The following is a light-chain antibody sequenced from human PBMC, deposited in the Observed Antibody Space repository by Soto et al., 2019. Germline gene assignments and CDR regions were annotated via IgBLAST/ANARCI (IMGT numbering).Light chain of an antibody. J-gene: IGLJ1*01. CDR3: QSYDSSLNYV. V-gene: IGLV1-40*01. CDR1: SSNIGAGYD. CDR2: GNS. Sequence: QSVLTQPPSVSGAPGQRVTISCTGSSSNIGAGYDVHWYQQLPETAPKLLIYGNSNRPSGVPDRFSGSKSGTSASLAITGLQAEDEADYYCQSYDSSLNYVFGTGTKLTVL.